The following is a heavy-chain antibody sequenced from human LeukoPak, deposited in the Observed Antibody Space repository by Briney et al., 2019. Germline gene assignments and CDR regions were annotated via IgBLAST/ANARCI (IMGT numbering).Heavy chain of an antibody. D-gene: IGHD6-13*01. CDR1: GFTFSDYY. CDR2: ISSSGSTI. Sequence: PGGSLRLSCAASGFTFSDYYMSWIRQAPGKGLEWVSYISSSGSTIYYADSVKGRFTISRDNAQNSLYLQMNSLRAEDTAVYYCARGGYSSSWYRGGYYYYYMDVWGKGTTVTVSS. CDR3: ARGGYSSSWYRGGYYYYYMDV. V-gene: IGHV3-11*04. J-gene: IGHJ6*03.